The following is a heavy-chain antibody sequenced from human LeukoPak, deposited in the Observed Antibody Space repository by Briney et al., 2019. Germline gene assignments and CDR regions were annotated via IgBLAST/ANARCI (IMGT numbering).Heavy chain of an antibody. J-gene: IGHJ4*02. Sequence: GASVKVSCKASGYTFTSYYIHWVRQAPGQGLEWMGIINPSGGSTRYAQKFQGRVTTTRDTSTSTVYMELSSLRFEDTAVYYCARARGSRNYFDYWGQGTLVTVSS. CDR1: GYTFTSYY. D-gene: IGHD2-2*01. CDR3: ARARGSRNYFDY. V-gene: IGHV1-46*01. CDR2: INPSGGST.